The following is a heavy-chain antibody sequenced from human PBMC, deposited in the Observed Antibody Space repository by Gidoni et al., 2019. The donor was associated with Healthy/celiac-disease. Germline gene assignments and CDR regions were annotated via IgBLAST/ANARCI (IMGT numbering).Heavy chain of an antibody. CDR2: IYHSGST. V-gene: IGHV4-30-2*01. CDR1: GGSISSVGYS. Sequence: QLQLQESGSGLVKPSQTLSLTCAVSGGSISSVGYSWSWIRQPPGKGLEWIGYIYHSGSTYYNPSLKSRVTISGYRSKNQFSLKLSSVTAADTAVYYCARGLYYYDSSGYYGGYFDLWGRGTLVTVSS. D-gene: IGHD3-22*01. J-gene: IGHJ2*01. CDR3: ARGLYYYDSSGYYGGYFDL.